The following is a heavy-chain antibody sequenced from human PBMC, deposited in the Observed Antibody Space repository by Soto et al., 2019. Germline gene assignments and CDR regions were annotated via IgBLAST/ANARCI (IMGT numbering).Heavy chain of an antibody. V-gene: IGHV1-2*04. CDR1: GYTFTDYY. CDR2: SNPNSGGT. D-gene: IGHD2-21*02. CDR3: ARGEALAYCGGDCYFFGY. Sequence: ASVKVSCKASGYTFTDYYMHWVRQAPGQGLEWMRWSNPNSGGTNSAQNFQGWVTITRDTSISTAYMELSRLRSDDTAVYYCARGEALAYCGGDCYFFGYCRQVTLVTVS. J-gene: IGHJ4*02.